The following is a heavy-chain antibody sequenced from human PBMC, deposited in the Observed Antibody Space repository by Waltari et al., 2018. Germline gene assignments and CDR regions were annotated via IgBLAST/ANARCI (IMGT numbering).Heavy chain of an antibody. CDR3: ARDRIPDFWSGQNRLYYFDY. V-gene: IGHV1-3*03. Sequence: QVQLVQSGAEVKKPGASVKVSCKASGYTFTSYAMHWVRQAPGQRLEWMGWINAGNGNTKYSQEFQGRVTITRDTSASTAYMELSSLRSEDMAVYYCARDRIPDFWSGQNRLYYFDYWGQGTLVTVSS. D-gene: IGHD3-3*01. CDR2: INAGNGNT. CDR1: GYTFTSYA. J-gene: IGHJ4*02.